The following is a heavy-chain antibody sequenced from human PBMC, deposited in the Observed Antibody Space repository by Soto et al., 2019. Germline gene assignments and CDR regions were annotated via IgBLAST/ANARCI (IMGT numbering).Heavy chain of an antibody. CDR2: INASGST. J-gene: IGHJ3*02. CDR3: ARAGFSRPYDAFDI. Sequence: SETLSLTCAVFGGSLNGYYWSWIRQPPGKGLEWIGEINASGSTNYNPSLKSRVTISVDTSKNQFPLKLTSVIAADTAVYFCARAGFSRPYDAFDIWGQGTMVTV. V-gene: IGHV4-34*01. CDR1: GGSLNGYY.